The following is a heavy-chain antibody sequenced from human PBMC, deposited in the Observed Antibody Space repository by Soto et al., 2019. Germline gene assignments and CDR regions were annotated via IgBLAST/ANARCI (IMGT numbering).Heavy chain of an antibody. CDR1: GFKFDEYV. V-gene: IGHV3-9*01. CDR3: AKDPPWTVGPLAMDV. CDR2: INWNSLGM. D-gene: IGHD2-2*01. Sequence: EVQLVESGGGLAEPGRSLRLSCTASGFKFDEYVMHWVRQAPGKGLEWVAGINWNSLGMDYADSVKGRFSISRDNAKNSLYLQMSSLRAEDTAFYFCAKDPPWTVGPLAMDVWGQGTTVTVSS. J-gene: IGHJ6*02.